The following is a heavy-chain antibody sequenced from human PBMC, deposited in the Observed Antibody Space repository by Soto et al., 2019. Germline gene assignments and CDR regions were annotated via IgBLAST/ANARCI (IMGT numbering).Heavy chain of an antibody. CDR1: GGTFSTSS. Sequence: ASVKVSCKASGGTFSTSSINWVRQAPGQRPEWMGNILPIFGTADYAQKLQDRVTITADKSTNTAYMELRSLFSEDTAVYYCARDRSYYSDYWGPGTLVTVSS. CDR3: ARDRSYYSDY. CDR2: ILPIFGTA. V-gene: IGHV1-69*06. J-gene: IGHJ4*02. D-gene: IGHD3-10*01.